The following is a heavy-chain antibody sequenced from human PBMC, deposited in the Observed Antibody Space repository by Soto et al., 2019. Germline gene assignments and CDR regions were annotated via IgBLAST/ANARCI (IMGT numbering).Heavy chain of an antibody. J-gene: IGHJ5*02. CDR2: INAGNGNI. CDR3: ARDSGSP. Sequence: ASVKVSCKASGYTFTSYAMHWVRQAPGQRLEWMGWINAGNGNIKYSQKLQGRITITRDTSASTAYMELSSLRSEDTAVYYCARDSGSPWGPGTLVTVSS. CDR1: GYTFTSYA. V-gene: IGHV1-3*01. D-gene: IGHD3-10*01.